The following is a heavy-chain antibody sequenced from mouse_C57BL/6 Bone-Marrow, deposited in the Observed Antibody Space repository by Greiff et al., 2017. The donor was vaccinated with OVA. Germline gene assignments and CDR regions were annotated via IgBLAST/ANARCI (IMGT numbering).Heavy chain of an antibody. CDR3: TRDEGTAQAPY. V-gene: IGHV5-9-1*02. J-gene: IGHJ3*01. D-gene: IGHD3-2*02. CDR2: ISSGGDYI. CDR1: GFTFSSYA. Sequence: EVNLVESGEGLVKPGGSLKLSCAASGFTFSSYAMSWVRQTPEKRLEWVAYISSGGDYIYYADTVKGRFTISRDNARNTLYLQMSSLKSEDTAMYYCTRDEGTAQAPYWGQGTLVTVSA.